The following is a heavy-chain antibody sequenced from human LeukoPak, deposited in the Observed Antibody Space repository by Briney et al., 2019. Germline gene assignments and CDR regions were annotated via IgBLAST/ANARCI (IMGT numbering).Heavy chain of an antibody. CDR3: ARVELVGATTGFDY. D-gene: IGHD1-26*01. V-gene: IGHV3-21*01. CDR2: ISSSSSYI. Sequence: GSLRLSCAASGFTFSSYSMNWVRQAPGKGLEWASSISSSSSYIYYADSVKGRFTISRDNAKNSLYLQMNSLRAEDTAVYYCARVELVGATTGFDYWGQGTLVTVSS. J-gene: IGHJ4*02. CDR1: GFTFSSYS.